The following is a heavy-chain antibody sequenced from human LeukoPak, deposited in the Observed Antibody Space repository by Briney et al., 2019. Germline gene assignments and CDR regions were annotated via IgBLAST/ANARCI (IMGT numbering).Heavy chain of an antibody. CDR1: GFTFSDAW. CDR3: TTDPPPNYYYDSSGYYILHSLGY. V-gene: IGHV3-15*01. D-gene: IGHD3-22*01. CDR2: IKSKTDGGTT. J-gene: IGHJ4*02. Sequence: GGSLRLSCAASGFTFSDAWMNWVRQAPGKGLEWVGRIKSKTDGGTTDYAASVKGRFTISRDDSKNTLYLQMNSLRTEDTAVYYCTTDPPPNYYYDSSGYYILHSLGYWGQGTLVTVSS.